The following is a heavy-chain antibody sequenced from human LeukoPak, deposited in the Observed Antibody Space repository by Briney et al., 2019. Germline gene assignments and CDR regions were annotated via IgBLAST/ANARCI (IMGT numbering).Heavy chain of an antibody. CDR3: ARRNQALEAADFDY. V-gene: IGHV4-34*01. Sequence: PSETLSLTCAVYGGSFSGYYWSWIRQPPGKGLEWIGEINHSGSTNYNPSLKSRVTISVDTSKNQFSLKLSSVTAADTAVYYCARRNQALEAADFDYWGQGTLVTVSS. CDR2: INHSGST. D-gene: IGHD6-13*01. J-gene: IGHJ4*02. CDR1: GGSFSGYY.